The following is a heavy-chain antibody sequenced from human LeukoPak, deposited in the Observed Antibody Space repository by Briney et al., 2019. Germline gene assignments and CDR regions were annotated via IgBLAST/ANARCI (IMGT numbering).Heavy chain of an antibody. D-gene: IGHD3-22*01. CDR2: ISSGGGST. CDR3: AKSGYNYDSDAYAFIDY. CDR1: GFTFSRYG. Sequence: PGGALRLSCAVSGFTFSRYGMSWVRQAPGTALEWVSGISSGGGSTYYAGSVKGRFTISRDNSKNTLSLQMSSLRAEDTAVYYCAKSGYNYDSDAYAFIDYWGQGTLVTVSS. J-gene: IGHJ4*02. V-gene: IGHV3-23*01.